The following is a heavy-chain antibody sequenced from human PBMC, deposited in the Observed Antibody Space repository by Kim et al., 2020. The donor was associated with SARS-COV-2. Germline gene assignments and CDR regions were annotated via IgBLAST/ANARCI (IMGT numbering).Heavy chain of an antibody. V-gene: IGHV3-11*01. J-gene: IGHJ5*02. CDR3: ARDYYDSSGPSGPNWFDP. CDR1: GFTFSDYY. CDR2: ISSSGSTI. D-gene: IGHD3-22*01. Sequence: GGSLRLSCAASGFTFSDYYMSWIRQAPGKGLEWVSYISSSGSTIYYADSVKGRFTISRDNAKNSLYLQMNSLRAEDMAVYYCARDYYDSSGPSGPNWFDPWGQGTLVTVSS.